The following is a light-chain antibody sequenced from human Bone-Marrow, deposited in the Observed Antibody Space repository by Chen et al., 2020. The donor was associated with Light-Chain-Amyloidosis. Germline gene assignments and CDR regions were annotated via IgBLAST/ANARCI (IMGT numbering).Light chain of an antibody. CDR2: DDS. V-gene: IGLV3-21*02. CDR1: NIGSTS. J-gene: IGLJ3*02. Sequence: SYVLTQPSSLSVAPGQTTTLAGGGNNIGSTSVHWYQHTPGQAPLLVVYDDSDRPSGIPERLSGSNSGNTATLTISRVESGDEADYYCQVWDRSSDRPVFGGGTKLTVL. CDR3: QVWDRSSDRPV.